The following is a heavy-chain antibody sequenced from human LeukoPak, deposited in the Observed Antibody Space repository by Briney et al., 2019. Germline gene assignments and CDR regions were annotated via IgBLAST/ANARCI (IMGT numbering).Heavy chain of an antibody. CDR3: ARLLWFGELMGSAFDI. CDR2: ISAYNGNT. V-gene: IGHV1-18*01. J-gene: IGHJ3*02. CDR1: GYTFTSYG. D-gene: IGHD3-10*01. Sequence: ASVKVSCKASGYTFTSYGISWVRQAPGQGLEWMGWISAYNGNTNYAQKLQGRVTMTTDTSTSTAYMELRSLRSDDTAVYYCARLLWFGELMGSAFDIWGQGTMVTVSS.